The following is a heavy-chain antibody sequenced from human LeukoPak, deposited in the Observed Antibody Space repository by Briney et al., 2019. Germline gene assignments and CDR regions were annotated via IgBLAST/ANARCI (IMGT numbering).Heavy chain of an antibody. V-gene: IGHV1-18*01. CDR3: ASDSGAVRAVIVESAQPRDSTHDY. CDR1: GYTFTSYG. D-gene: IGHD3-10*01. Sequence: ASVKVSCKASGYTFTSYGISWVRQAPGQGLEWMGWISAYNGNTNYAQKLQGRVTMTTDTSTSTAYMELRSLRSDDTAVYYCASDSGAVRAVIVESAQPRDSTHDYWGPGTLVTVSS. J-gene: IGHJ4*02. CDR2: ISAYNGNT.